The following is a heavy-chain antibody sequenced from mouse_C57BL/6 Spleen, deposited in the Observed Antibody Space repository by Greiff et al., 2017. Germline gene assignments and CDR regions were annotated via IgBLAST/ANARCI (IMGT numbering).Heavy chain of an antibody. CDR1: GYTFTSYW. V-gene: IGHV1-64*01. Sequence: QVQLKQPGAELVKPGASVKLSCKASGYTFTSYWMHWVKQRPGQGLEWIGMIHPNSGSTNYNEKFKSKATLTVDKSSSTAYMQLSSLTSEDSAVYYCTTVVATGAMDYWGQGTSVTVSS. J-gene: IGHJ4*01. CDR2: IHPNSGST. CDR3: TTVVATGAMDY. D-gene: IGHD1-1*01.